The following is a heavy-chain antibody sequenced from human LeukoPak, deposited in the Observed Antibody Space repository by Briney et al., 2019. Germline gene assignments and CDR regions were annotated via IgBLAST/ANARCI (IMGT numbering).Heavy chain of an antibody. CDR3: ARRAGAYSHPYDY. D-gene: IGHD4/OR15-4a*01. CDR1: GFSFKDYN. V-gene: IGHV3-30*03. Sequence: PGGSLRLSCAASGFSFKDYNMHWARQAPGKGLEWVAVITYDGSNKYYTDSVKGRFTISRANSENTLYLQMHSLRAEDTAVYYCARRAGAYSHPYDYWGQGTLVTVSS. J-gene: IGHJ4*02. CDR2: ITYDGSNK.